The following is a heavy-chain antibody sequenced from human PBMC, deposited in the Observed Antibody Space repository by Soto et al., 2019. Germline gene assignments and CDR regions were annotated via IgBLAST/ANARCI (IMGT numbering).Heavy chain of an antibody. D-gene: IGHD3-10*01. V-gene: IGHV4-34*01. CDR2: INQLGST. CDR3: ARVDRDGSGSYRPLDAFDI. Sequence: QVQLQQWGAGLLKPSETLSLTCAVYGGSFSGYYWSWIRQPPGKGLEWIGEINQLGSTNYNPSLKSRVTISVDTSKNQFSLKLSSVTAADTAVYYCARVDRDGSGSYRPLDAFDIWGQGTMVTVSS. J-gene: IGHJ3*02. CDR1: GGSFSGYY.